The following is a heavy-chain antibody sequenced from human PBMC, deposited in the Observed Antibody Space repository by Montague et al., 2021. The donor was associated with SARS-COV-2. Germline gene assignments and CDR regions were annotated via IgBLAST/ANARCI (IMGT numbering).Heavy chain of an antibody. Sequence: SLRLSCAASGFTFSTYAMNWVRQAPGKGLEWVSGISSGGNKHHADSVKGRFTISRDDSRNTLYLQMPSLRAEDTAMYYCAKNFPGQFYFDDWGQGTLVAVSS. CDR3: AKNFPGQFYFDD. D-gene: IGHD2/OR15-2a*01. V-gene: IGHV3-23*01. J-gene: IGHJ4*02. CDR2: ISSGGNK. CDR1: GFTFSTYA.